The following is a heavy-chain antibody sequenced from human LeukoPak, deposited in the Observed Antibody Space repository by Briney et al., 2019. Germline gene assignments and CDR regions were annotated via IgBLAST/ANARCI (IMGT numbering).Heavy chain of an antibody. Sequence: SVKVSCKASGYPFGTYYIHWVRQAPGQGLEWVGCINPKNGATNYTQRFQGRITLTTVTSVTTAYMDLSRLTSDDTAVYFCARAGYDYGDSFDFWGQGTLLTVSS. CDR3: ARAGYDYGDSFDF. D-gene: IGHD4-17*01. V-gene: IGHV1-2*02. CDR2: INPKNGAT. J-gene: IGHJ4*02. CDR1: GYPFGTYY.